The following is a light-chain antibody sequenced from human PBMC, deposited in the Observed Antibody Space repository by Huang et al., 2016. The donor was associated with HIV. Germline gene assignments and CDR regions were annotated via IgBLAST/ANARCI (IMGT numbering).Light chain of an antibody. J-gene: IGKJ4*01. Sequence: DIQMTQSPSSLSASVGDIVTITCRASQTISSYVNWYQQKPGKAPQLLIYASSSLQSGVPSRFSGSGSGTDFTLTISSLQPEDFATYYCQQSYSAPPLTFGGGTKVEI. CDR1: QTISSY. CDR3: QQSYSAPPLT. CDR2: ASS. V-gene: IGKV1-39*01.